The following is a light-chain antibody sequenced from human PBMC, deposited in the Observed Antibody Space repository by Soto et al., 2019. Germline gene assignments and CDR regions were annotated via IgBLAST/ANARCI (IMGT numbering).Light chain of an antibody. CDR3: LHWNTYALT. CDR1: QSISSW. Sequence: DIQMTQSPSTLSASVGDRVTITCRASQSISSWLAWYQQKPGKAPKLLIYKASSLESEVPSRFSGSGSMTEFTISIRSWKTDDFATYYGLHWNTYALTCGGRTKEEIK. V-gene: IGKV1-5*03. CDR2: KAS. J-gene: IGKJ4*02.